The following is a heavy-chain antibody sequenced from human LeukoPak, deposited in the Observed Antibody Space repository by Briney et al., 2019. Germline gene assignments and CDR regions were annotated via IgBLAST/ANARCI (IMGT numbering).Heavy chain of an antibody. CDR2: ISYDGSNK. Sequence: PGGSLRLSCAASGFTFSSYAMHWVRQAPGKGLEWVAVISYDGSNKYYADSVKGRFTISRDNSKNTLYLQMNSLRAEDTAVYYCAKDRHDYGDYEALDVWGKGTTVTVSS. D-gene: IGHD4-17*01. V-gene: IGHV3-30-3*01. CDR3: AKDRHDYGDYEALDV. J-gene: IGHJ6*04. CDR1: GFTFSSYA.